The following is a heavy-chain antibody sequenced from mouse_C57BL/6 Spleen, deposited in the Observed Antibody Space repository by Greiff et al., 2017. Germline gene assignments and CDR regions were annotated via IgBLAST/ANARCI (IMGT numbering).Heavy chain of an antibody. Sequence: EVHLVESGPELVKPGASVKISCKASGYSFTDYNMNWVKQSNGKSLEWIGVINPNYGTTSYNQKFKGKATLTVDQSSRTAYMQLNSLTSEDSAVYYCAREGGDGYYVYFDDWGQGTTLTVSS. CDR1: GYSFTDYN. CDR2: INPNYGTT. J-gene: IGHJ2*01. V-gene: IGHV1-39*01. D-gene: IGHD2-3*01. CDR3: AREGGDGYYVYFDD.